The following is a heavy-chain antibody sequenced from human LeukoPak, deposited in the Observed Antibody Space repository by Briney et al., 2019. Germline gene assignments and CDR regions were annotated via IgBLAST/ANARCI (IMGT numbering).Heavy chain of an antibody. CDR1: GGSISSYY. CDR3: ARGPVEMAPPDY. CDR2: TYTSGST. J-gene: IGHJ4*02. Sequence: SETLSLTCTVSGGSISSYYWSWIRQPAGKGLEWIGRTYTSGSTNYNPSLKSRVTMSVDTSKNQFSLKLSSVTAADTAVYYCARGPVEMAPPDYWGQGTLVAVSS. V-gene: IGHV4-4*07. D-gene: IGHD5-24*01.